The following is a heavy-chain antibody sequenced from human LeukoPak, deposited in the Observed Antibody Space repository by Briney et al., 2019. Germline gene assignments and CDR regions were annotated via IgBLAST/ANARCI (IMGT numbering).Heavy chain of an antibody. CDR2: IYYSGST. V-gene: IGHV4-59*01. Sequence: SETLSLTCTVSGGSISSNYWSWIRQPPGKGLEWVGYIYYSGSTNYNPSLKSRVTISVDTSKNQFSLKLSSVTAADTAVYYCAREGDSSGWYFDYWGQGTLVTVSS. J-gene: IGHJ4*02. D-gene: IGHD6-19*01. CDR3: AREGDSSGWYFDY. CDR1: GGSISSNY.